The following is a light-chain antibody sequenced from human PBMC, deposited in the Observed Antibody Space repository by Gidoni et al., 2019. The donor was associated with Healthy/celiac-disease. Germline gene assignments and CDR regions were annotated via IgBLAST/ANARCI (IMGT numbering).Light chain of an antibody. CDR3: QQSYSTPVT. CDR2: AAS. CDR1: QSISSY. Sequence: DSQMTKSPSSLSASVGDRVTITCRASQSISSYLNWYQQKPGKAPKLLIYAASSLQSGVPSRFRGSGSGTDFTLTIISLQPEDFATYYCQQSYSTPVTFGGGTKVEIK. V-gene: IGKV1-39*01. J-gene: IGKJ4*01.